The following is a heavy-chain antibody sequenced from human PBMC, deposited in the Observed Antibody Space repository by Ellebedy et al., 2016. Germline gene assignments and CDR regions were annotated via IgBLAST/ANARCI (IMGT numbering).Heavy chain of an antibody. V-gene: IGHV3-7*01. CDR1: GFTFSSYW. Sequence: GGSLRLSCAASGFTFSSYWMSWVRQAPGKGLEWVANIKQDGSEKYYVDSVKGRFTISRDNAKNSLYLQMNSLRAEDTAVYYCARARDDYGEALFDYWGQGTLVTVSS. D-gene: IGHD4-17*01. CDR2: IKQDGSEK. J-gene: IGHJ4*02. CDR3: ARARDDYGEALFDY.